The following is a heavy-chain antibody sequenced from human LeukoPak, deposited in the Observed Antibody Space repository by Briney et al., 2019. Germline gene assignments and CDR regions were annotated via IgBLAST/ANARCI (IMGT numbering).Heavy chain of an antibody. J-gene: IGHJ4*02. D-gene: IGHD2-15*01. CDR2: ISSSGSTI. Sequence: GGSLRLSCAASGFTFSDYYMSWIRQAPGKGLEWVSYISSSGSTIYYADSVKGRFTISRDNTKNSLYLQMNSLRAEDTAVYYCARANIVVVVAAPADYWGQGTLVTVSS. V-gene: IGHV3-11*01. CDR3: ARANIVVVVAAPADY. CDR1: GFTFSDYY.